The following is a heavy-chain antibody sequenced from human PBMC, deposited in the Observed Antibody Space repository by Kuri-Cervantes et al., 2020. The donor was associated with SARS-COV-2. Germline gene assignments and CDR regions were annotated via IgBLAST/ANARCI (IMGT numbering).Heavy chain of an antibody. CDR3: ARVRYCTATNCMPFCDY. J-gene: IGHJ4*02. Sequence: SETLSLTCAVSGDSISDSNNWWSWVRRPPGKGLEWIGEIYLSGSTNYSPSFKSRVTMSIDTSKNHFSLKLNSVTAAGTAVYYCARVRYCTATNCMPFCDYWGQGTLVTVSS. CDR1: GDSISDSNNW. D-gene: IGHD2-8*02. V-gene: IGHV4-4*02. CDR2: IYLSGST.